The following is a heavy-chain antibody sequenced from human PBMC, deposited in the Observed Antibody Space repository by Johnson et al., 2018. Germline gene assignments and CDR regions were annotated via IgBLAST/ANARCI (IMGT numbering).Heavy chain of an antibody. Sequence: EVQLVETGGGLVKPGGSLRLSCAASGFTFSSFTMNWVRQAPGKGLEWVSSISSSSSYVYYADSVKGRFTISRDNAKHSLYLQMKTRRAEDTAVYYCAEYNYYDILTGYRLWENYNCGMDVWGQGTTVTVSS. J-gene: IGHJ6*02. CDR3: AEYNYYDILTGYRLWENYNCGMDV. CDR2: ISSSSSYV. V-gene: IGHV3-21*01. CDR1: GFTFSSFT. D-gene: IGHD3-9*01.